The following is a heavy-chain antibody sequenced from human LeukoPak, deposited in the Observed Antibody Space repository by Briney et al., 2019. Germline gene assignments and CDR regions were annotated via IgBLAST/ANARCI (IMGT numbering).Heavy chain of an antibody. D-gene: IGHD3-9*01. V-gene: IGHV3-30*04. J-gene: IGHJ6*02. CDR3: ARAQYYDILTGYYNLRYYYGMDV. CDR2: ISYDGSNK. Sequence: GGSLRLSCAASGFTFSSYAMHWVRQAPGKGLEWVAVISYDGSNKYYADSVKGRFTISRDNSKNTLYLQMNSLRAEDTAVYYCARAQYYDILTGYYNLRYYYGMDVWAKGPRSPSP. CDR1: GFTFSSYA.